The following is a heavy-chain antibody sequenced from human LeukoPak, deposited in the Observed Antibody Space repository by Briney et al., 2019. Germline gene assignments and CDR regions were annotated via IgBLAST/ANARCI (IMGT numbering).Heavy chain of an antibody. D-gene: IGHD6-19*01. J-gene: IGHJ4*02. CDR3: AREYTLYRSGWFLDY. V-gene: IGHV4-39*07. Sequence: SETLSLTCTVSGDSNTNSIYYWGWIRQSPGRGLEWIGSIDYSGSTYYNPSLKSRATISIDTSKNQFSLKLGSVTAADTAVYYCAREYTLYRSGWFLDYWGQGTVVAVSS. CDR1: GDSNTNSIYY. CDR2: IDYSGST.